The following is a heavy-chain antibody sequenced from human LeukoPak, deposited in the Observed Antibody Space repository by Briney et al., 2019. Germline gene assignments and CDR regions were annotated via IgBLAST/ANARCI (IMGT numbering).Heavy chain of an antibody. V-gene: IGHV4-34*01. Sequence: SETLSLTCAVYGGSFSGYYWSWIRQPPGKGLEWIGEINHSGSTNYNPSLKSRVTISVDTPKNQFSLKLSSVTAADTAVYYCARGRYCSGGSCFPYYYYGMDVWGQGTTVTVSS. J-gene: IGHJ6*02. CDR2: INHSGST. D-gene: IGHD2-15*01. CDR3: ARGRYCSGGSCFPYYYYGMDV. CDR1: GGSFSGYY.